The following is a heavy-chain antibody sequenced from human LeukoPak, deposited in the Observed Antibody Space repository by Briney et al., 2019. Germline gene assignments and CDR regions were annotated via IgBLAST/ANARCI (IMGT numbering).Heavy chain of an antibody. CDR3: ARLDSGRDYFDY. D-gene: IGHD6-25*01. CDR1: GFTFDHFG. CDR2: ISSSSSYT. J-gene: IGHJ4*02. V-gene: IGHV3-11*06. Sequence: PGGSLRLSCTASGFTFDHFGMSWVRQAPGKGLEWVSYISSSSSYTNYADSVKGRFTISRDNAKNSLYLQMNSLRAEDTAVYYCARLDSGRDYFDYWGQGTLVTVSS.